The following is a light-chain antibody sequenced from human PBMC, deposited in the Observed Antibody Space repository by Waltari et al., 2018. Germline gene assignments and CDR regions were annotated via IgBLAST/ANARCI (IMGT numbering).Light chain of an antibody. CDR2: DVS. J-gene: IGLJ1*01. V-gene: IGLV2-14*03. CDR1: SSDVGTYKY. CDR3: SSYTSSTTLLV. Sequence: QSALTQPASVSGSPGQSITISCIGTSSDVGTYKYVSWYQRHPGKAPKLLIYDVSHRPSGVSNRVAGSKSGSTAARTISGLQAEDGADYYGSSYTSSTTLLVFGTGTKVTVL.